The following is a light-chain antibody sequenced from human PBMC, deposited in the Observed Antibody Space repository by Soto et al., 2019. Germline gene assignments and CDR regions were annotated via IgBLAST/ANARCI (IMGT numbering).Light chain of an antibody. CDR1: QSLLHSNGYNY. CDR2: LGS. V-gene: IGKV2-28*01. CDR3: MQALQTPLT. J-gene: IGKJ4*01. Sequence: IVMTQSPLSLPVTPGEPASISCRASQSLLHSNGYNYLDWYLQKPGQSPQLLIYLGSNRASGVPDRFSGSGSGTDFTLKISRVEAEDVGVYYCMQALQTPLTFGGGTNVEIK.